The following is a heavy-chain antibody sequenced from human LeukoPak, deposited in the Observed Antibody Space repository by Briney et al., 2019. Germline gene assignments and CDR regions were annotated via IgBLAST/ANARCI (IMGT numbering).Heavy chain of an antibody. CDR2: ISSSGGST. J-gene: IGHJ4*02. Sequence: GGSLRLSCVASGFTFSSYATNWVRQAPGNGPEWVSGISSSGGSTYYADSVKGRFTISRDNSKDTLYLQMDSLRAEDTAVYYCARSAGLRCFDYWGLGTLVTVSS. V-gene: IGHV3-23*01. CDR1: GFTFSSYA. CDR3: ARSAGLRCFDY. D-gene: IGHD4-17*01.